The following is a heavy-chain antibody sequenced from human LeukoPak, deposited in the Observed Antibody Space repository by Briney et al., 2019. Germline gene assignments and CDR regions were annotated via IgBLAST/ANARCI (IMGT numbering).Heavy chain of an antibody. V-gene: IGHV4-30-2*01. CDR2: IYHSGST. CDR1: GGSISSGGYY. J-gene: IGHJ4*02. Sequence: SQTLSLTCAVSGGSISSGGYYWSWIRQPPGKGLEWIGYIYHSGSTYYNPSLKSRVTISVDRSENQFSLKLSSVTAADTAVYYCASRTGATYYFDYWGQGTLVTVSS. D-gene: IGHD7-27*01. CDR3: ASRTGATYYFDY.